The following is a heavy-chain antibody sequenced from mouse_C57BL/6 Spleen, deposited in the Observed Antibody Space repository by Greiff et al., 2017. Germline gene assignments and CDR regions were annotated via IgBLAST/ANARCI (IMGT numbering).Heavy chain of an antibody. V-gene: IGHV1-72*01. CDR2: IDPNSGGT. D-gene: IGHD1-1*01. J-gene: IGHJ4*01. CDR3: ARPYYYGSSSYYAMDY. CDR1: GYTFTSYW. Sequence: QVQLKQPGAELVKPGASVKLSCKASGYTFTSYWMHWVKQRPGRGLEWIGRIDPNSGGTKYNEKFKSKATLTVDKPSSTAYMQLSSLTSDDSAVYYCARPYYYGSSSYYAMDYWGQGTSVTVSS.